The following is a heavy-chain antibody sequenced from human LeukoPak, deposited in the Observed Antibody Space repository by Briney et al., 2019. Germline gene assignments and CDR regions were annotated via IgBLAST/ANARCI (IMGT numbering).Heavy chain of an antibody. CDR3: DRARITMVRGGPMEFDY. D-gene: IGHD3-10*01. Sequence: SETLSLTCAVSGGSISSGGYSWSWIRQPPGKGLEWIGYIYHSGSTYYNPSLKSRVTISVDMSKNQFSLKLSSVTAADTAVYSSDRARITMVRGGPMEFDYWGQGTLVTVSS. CDR1: GGSISSGGYS. CDR2: IYHSGST. V-gene: IGHV4-30-2*01. J-gene: IGHJ4*02.